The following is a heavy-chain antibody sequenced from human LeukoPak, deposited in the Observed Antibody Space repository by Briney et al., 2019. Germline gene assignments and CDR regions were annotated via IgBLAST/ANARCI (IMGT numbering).Heavy chain of an antibody. V-gene: IGHV3-53*05. CDR1: VTVRSNY. J-gene: IGHJ3*01. D-gene: IGHD2-15*01. CDR3: ATNVVVVAATGVLDV. CDR2: IFSGGST. Sequence: GGSLRLSCAASVTVRSNYMSWVRQAPGKGLEWVSVIFSGGSTSYAYSVKGGFTISRDNSQNTVYLQIDGLRTEDTGVYYCATNVVVVAATGVLDVWGQGTMVTVSS.